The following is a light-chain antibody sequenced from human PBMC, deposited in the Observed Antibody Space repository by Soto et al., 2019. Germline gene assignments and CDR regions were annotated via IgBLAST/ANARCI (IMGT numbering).Light chain of an antibody. V-gene: IGKV3-11*01. J-gene: IGKJ4*01. Sequence: EIVLTQSPATLSLSPRARATLSCRASQSVGNFLTWYQQKPGQAPRLLISDVSKRATGIPARFSGSGSGTVFTLTIMKLEPEDFAVYYCQHRATWPPSVTFGGGT. CDR1: QSVGNF. CDR3: QHRATWPPSVT. CDR2: DVS.